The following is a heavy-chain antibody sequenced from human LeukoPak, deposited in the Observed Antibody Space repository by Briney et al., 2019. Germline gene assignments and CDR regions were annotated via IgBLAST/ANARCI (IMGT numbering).Heavy chain of an antibody. CDR1: GFTFSSYD. J-gene: IGHJ4*02. CDR3: AKDRLAPLMITLRLGPWDY. Sequence: GGSLRLSCAASGFTFSSYDMHWVRQAPGKGLEWVALISYDGSYKYYADSVKGRFTISRDNSLNTLYLQMNSLRAEDTAVYYCAKDRLAPLMITLRLGPWDYWGQGTLVTVSS. D-gene: IGHD3-16*01. CDR2: ISYDGSYK. V-gene: IGHV3-30*18.